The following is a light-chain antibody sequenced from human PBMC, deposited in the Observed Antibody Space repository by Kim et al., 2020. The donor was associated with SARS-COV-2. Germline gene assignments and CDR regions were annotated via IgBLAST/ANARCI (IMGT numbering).Light chain of an antibody. Sequence: QSALTQPPSASGPPGQSVAISCTGTSSDVGAYNYVSWYQQYPGKAPKLIIYELNKRPSGVPDRFSGSKSGNTASLTVSGLQAEDEADYYCSSYAGTNTVLFGGGNQLTVL. V-gene: IGLV2-8*01. CDR1: SSDVGAYNY. CDR3: SSYAGTNTVL. J-gene: IGLJ2*01. CDR2: ELN.